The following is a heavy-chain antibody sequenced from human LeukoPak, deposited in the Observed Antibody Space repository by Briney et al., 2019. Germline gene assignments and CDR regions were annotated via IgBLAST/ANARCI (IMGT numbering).Heavy chain of an antibody. J-gene: IGHJ4*02. CDR1: GGSISSSSYY. V-gene: IGHV4-39*07. CDR3: ARLAVMTYYYGSGSYNYFDY. D-gene: IGHD3-10*01. CDR2: IYYSGST. Sequence: SETLSLTCTVSGGSISSSSYYWGWIRQPPGKGLEGIGSIYYSGSTYYNPSLKSRVTISVDTSKNQFSLKLSSVAAADTAVYYCARLAVMTYYYGSGSYNYFDYWGQGTLVTVSS.